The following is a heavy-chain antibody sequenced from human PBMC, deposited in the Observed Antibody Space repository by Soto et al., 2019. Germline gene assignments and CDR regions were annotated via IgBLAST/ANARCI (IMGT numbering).Heavy chain of an antibody. D-gene: IGHD3-3*01. CDR1: GGTFSSYA. CDR2: IIPIFGTA. V-gene: IGHV1-69*13. Sequence: SVKVSCKASGGTFSSYAISWVRQAPGQGLEWMAGIIPIFGTANYAQKFQGRVTITADEYTSRAYMELSSRRSEETAVYYCARGGKYYDFWSGYYSGYYYYGMDVWGQGTTVTVSS. CDR3: ARGGKYYDFWSGYYSGYYYYGMDV. J-gene: IGHJ6*02.